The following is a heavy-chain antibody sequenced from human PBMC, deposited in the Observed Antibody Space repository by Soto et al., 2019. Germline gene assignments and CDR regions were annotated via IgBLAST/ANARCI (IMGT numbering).Heavy chain of an antibody. Sequence: EVQLVESGGGLVQPGRSLRLSCAASGFTFDDYAMHWVRQAPGKGLEWVSGISWNSGSIGYADSVKGRFTISRDNAKNSLYLQMNSLRAEDTALYYCAKGGTYYYDSSGYAPYYGMDVWGQGTTVTVSS. CDR2: ISWNSGSI. D-gene: IGHD3-22*01. J-gene: IGHJ6*02. CDR1: GFTFDDYA. V-gene: IGHV3-9*01. CDR3: AKGGTYYYDSSGYAPYYGMDV.